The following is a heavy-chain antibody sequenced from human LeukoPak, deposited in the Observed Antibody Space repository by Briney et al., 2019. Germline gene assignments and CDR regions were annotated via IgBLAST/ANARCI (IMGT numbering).Heavy chain of an antibody. CDR3: ARNIWFGESSDGFDI. J-gene: IGHJ3*02. D-gene: IGHD3-10*01. V-gene: IGHV3-9*01. CDR1: GFIFDDAV. CDR2: VSRKSDYR. Sequence: PGRSLRLSCAASGFIFDDAVMHWVRQAPGKGLEWVSGVSRKSDYRAYADSVKGRFTISRDNARNSLYLQMNSLRADDTAMYYCARNIWFGESSDGFDIWGQGTMVTVSS.